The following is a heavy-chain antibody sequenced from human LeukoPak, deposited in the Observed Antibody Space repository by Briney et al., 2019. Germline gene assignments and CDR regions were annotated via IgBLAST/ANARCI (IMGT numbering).Heavy chain of an antibody. V-gene: IGHV4-59*01. Sequence: GSLRLSCAASGFTFSDYYMSWIRQPPGKGLEWIGYVHYSGSTNYNPSLQSRVIISVDTSKNQFSLKLTSVTAADTAVYYCAREGYSSFDWGQGTLVTVSS. CDR3: AREGYSSFD. CDR2: VHYSGST. CDR1: GFTFSDYY. J-gene: IGHJ4*02. D-gene: IGHD2-21*01.